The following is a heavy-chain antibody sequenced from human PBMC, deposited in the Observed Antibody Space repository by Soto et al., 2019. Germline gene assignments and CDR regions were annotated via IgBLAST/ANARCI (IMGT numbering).Heavy chain of an antibody. CDR1: GFTVSSNY. V-gene: IGHV3-53*04. D-gene: IGHD3-10*01. CDR3: ASDYRMVRDRTEGESKYSYVGV. J-gene: IGHJ6*03. CDR2: IYSGGST. Sequence: GGSLRLSCAASGFTVSSNYMSWVRQAPGKGLEWVSVIYSGGSTYYADSVKGRFTISRHNSKNTLYLQMNSLRAEDTAVYYCASDYRMVRDRTEGESKYSYVGVWGKATMVTVSS.